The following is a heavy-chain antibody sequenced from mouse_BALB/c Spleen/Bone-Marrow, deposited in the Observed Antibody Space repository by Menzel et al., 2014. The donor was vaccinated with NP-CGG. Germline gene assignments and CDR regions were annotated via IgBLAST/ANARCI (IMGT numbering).Heavy chain of an antibody. V-gene: IGHV1-53*01. CDR1: GYTFTNYY. CDR2: INPSNGGP. CDR3: TRARHGGFAY. J-gene: IGHJ3*01. Sequence: QAQLQQSGAELVKPGASVKLSCKASGYTFTNYYMYWVKQRPGQGLEWIGEINPSNGGPNFNEKFKSKATLTVAKSSSTAYMQLSSLTSEDSAVYYCTRARHGGFAYWGQGTLVTVSA.